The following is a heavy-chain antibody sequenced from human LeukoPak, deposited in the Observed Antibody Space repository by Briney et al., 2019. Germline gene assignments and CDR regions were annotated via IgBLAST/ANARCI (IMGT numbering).Heavy chain of an antibody. Sequence: SETLSLTCTVSGGSISSDSYYWTWLRQPAGKGLEWIGRIYASGSTNYNPSLKSRVTISLDTSKNQFSLNLSSVTAADTAMYYCARVLAVPGTPFDYWGQGALVTVSS. D-gene: IGHD6-19*01. V-gene: IGHV4-61*02. J-gene: IGHJ4*02. CDR2: IYASGST. CDR1: GGSISSDSYY. CDR3: ARVLAVPGTPFDY.